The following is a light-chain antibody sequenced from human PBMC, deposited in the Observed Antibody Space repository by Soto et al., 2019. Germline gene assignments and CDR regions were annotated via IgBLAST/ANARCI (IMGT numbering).Light chain of an antibody. CDR3: QQANSFPVT. J-gene: IGKJ5*01. CDR2: VTS. V-gene: IGKV1D-12*01. Sequence: DIQMTQSPSSVSASVGDRVTITCRASQGISSWLAWYQQKPGKAPKLLIYVTSNLQGGVPARLSGSGSGTAFTLTISSLQPEDFATYYCQQANSFPVTFGQGTRLEIK. CDR1: QGISSW.